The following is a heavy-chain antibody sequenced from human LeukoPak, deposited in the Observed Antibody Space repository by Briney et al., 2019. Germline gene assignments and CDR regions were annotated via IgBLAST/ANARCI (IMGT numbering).Heavy chain of an antibody. CDR1: GDSFSSSSYY. CDR3: ARLPLFDCTTTRCYSGWFDP. D-gene: IGHD2-2*01. Sequence: SETLSLTCTVSGDSFSSSSYYWGWIRPPPGKGLEWIGSIYYRGNTYYNPSLKSRVTISIDTSKNQFSLNLSSVTAADTAVYYCARLPLFDCTTTRCYSGWFDPWGQGTLVTVSS. J-gene: IGHJ5*02. V-gene: IGHV4-39*01. CDR2: IYYRGNT.